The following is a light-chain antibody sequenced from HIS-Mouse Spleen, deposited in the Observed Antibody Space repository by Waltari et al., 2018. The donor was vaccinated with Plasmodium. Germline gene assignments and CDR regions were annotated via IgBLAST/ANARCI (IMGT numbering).Light chain of an antibody. J-gene: IGLJ3*02. CDR3: QAWDSSTAV. CDR1: KLGDKY. CDR2: QDS. Sequence: SYELTQPPSVSVSPGKADSITCSGDKLGDKYACWYQQKPGQSPVLVIYQDSKRPSGIPERFSGSNSGNTATLTISGTQAMDEADYYCQAWDSSTAVFGGGTKLTVL. V-gene: IGLV3-1*01.